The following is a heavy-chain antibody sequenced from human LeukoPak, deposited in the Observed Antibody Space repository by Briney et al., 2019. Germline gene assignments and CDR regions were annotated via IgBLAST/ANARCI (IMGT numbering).Heavy chain of an antibody. V-gene: IGHV4-34*01. CDR1: GGSFSGYY. CDR3: ARGGRDGYNYRY. Sequence: SETLSLTCAVYGGSFSGYYWSWIRQPPGKGLEWIGEINHSGSTNYNPSLKSRVTISVDTSKNQFSLKLSSVTAADTAVYHCARGGRDGYNYRYWGQGTLVTVSS. CDR2: INHSGST. J-gene: IGHJ4*02. D-gene: IGHD5-24*01.